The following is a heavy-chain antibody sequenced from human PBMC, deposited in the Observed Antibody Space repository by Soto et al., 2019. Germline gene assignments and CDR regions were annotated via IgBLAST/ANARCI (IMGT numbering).Heavy chain of an antibody. CDR1: GFTFSSYA. J-gene: IGHJ4*02. D-gene: IGHD2-2*01. CDR2: ISYDGSNK. CDR3: ARDMSRDIVVVPDAPVEY. V-gene: IGHV3-30-3*01. Sequence: GWSLRLSCAASGFTFSSYAMHWVRQAPGKGLEWVAVISYDGSNKYYADSVKGRFTISRDNSKNTLYLQMNSLRAEDTAVYYCARDMSRDIVVVPDAPVEYWGEGTLVTVSS.